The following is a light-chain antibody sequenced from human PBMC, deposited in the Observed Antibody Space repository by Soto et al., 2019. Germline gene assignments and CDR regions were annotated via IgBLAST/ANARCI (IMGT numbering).Light chain of an antibody. CDR3: QQYETSPRT. J-gene: IGKJ1*01. CDR2: GAS. V-gene: IGKV3-20*01. Sequence: EIVLTQSPGTLSLSPGERTTLSCSASQSVSSNFLDWYQQKPGQAPRLLIYGASSRATGIPDRFSGSGSGTDFTLTISRLEPEDFAVYYCQQYETSPRTFGQGTKVDI. CDR1: QSVSSNF.